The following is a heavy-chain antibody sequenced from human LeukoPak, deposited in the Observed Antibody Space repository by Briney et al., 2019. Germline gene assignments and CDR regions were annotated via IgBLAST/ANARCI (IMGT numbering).Heavy chain of an antibody. J-gene: IGHJ1*01. CDR1: GFAVSSNY. D-gene: IGHD2-15*01. Sequence: GGSLRLSCAASGFAVSSNYMSWVRQAPGKGLEWVSVIYSGGNTYYADSVKGRFTISRDNSKNTLYLQMNSLRAEDTAVYYCASGYCSGGHCYSVYFQHWGQGTLVTVSS. V-gene: IGHV3-53*01. CDR2: IYSGGNT. CDR3: ASGYCSGGHCYSVYFQH.